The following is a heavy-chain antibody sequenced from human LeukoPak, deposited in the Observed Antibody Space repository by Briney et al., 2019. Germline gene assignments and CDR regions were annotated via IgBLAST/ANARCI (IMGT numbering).Heavy chain of an antibody. D-gene: IGHD2-21*02. Sequence: GGSLRLSCVASGFTFSSYWMHWVRQDPRKGLVWVSRINGDGRNINYADSVRGRFTISRDNAKNSLYLQMDNLRPEDTALYYCTKDREVVTPIEGVFDSWGQGTLVTVSS. CDR1: GFTFSSYW. CDR2: INGDGRNI. V-gene: IGHV3-74*01. J-gene: IGHJ4*02. CDR3: TKDREVVTPIEGVFDS.